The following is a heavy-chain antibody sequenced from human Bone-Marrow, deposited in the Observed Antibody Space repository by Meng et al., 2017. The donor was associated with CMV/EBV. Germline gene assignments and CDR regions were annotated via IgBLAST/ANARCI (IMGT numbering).Heavy chain of an antibody. V-gene: IGHV1-2*02. J-gene: IGHJ5*02. CDR1: GYTFIAHY. CDR3: ARDRTDYYDSTFYYPNWFDP. Sequence: ASVKVSCKASGYTFIAHYIHYFRQAPGQGLEWMGWISPYSGGTNYAQKFQGRVTMTRDTSISTTYMELSRLRSDDTAVYYCARDRTDYYDSTFYYPNWFDPCGQGTLVTSPQ. D-gene: IGHD3-22*01. CDR2: ISPYSGGT.